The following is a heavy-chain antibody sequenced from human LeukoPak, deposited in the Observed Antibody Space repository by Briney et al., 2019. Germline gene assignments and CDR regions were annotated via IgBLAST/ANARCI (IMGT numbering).Heavy chain of an antibody. J-gene: IGHJ3*02. CDR3: ARDPVVFGNNDAFDI. CDR2: VSDSGGT. CDR1: GASFSDFY. Sequence: SETLSLTCTVSGASFSDFYWSWIRQSPGRGLEWIGYVSDSGGTNYNPSLKSRVTMSVDTSKNQFSLKLSSVTAADTAVYYCARDPVVFGNNDAFDIWGQGTMVTVSS. V-gene: IGHV4-59*12. D-gene: IGHD1/OR15-1a*01.